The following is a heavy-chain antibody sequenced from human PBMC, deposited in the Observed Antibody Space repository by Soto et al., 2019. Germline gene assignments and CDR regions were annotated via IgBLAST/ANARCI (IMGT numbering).Heavy chain of an antibody. CDR2: ISWNSGSI. Sequence: PGGSLRLSCAASGFTFDDYAMHWVRQAPGKGLEWVSGISWNSGSIGYADSVKGRFTISRDNAKNSLYLQMNSLRAEDTALYYCAKDATPYSSSRSGLDYWGQGTLVTVSS. V-gene: IGHV3-9*01. CDR1: GFTFDDYA. J-gene: IGHJ4*02. D-gene: IGHD6-13*01. CDR3: AKDATPYSSSRSGLDY.